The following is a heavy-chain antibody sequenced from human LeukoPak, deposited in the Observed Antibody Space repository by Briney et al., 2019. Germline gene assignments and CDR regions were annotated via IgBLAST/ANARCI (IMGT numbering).Heavy chain of an antibody. CDR3: ARGSSWSRIPDY. V-gene: IGHV4-59*01. Sequence: PSETLSLTCTVSGGSISSYYWSWIRQPPGKGLEWIGYIYYSGSTNYNPSLKSRVTISVDTSKNQFSLKLSSVTAADTAVYYCARGSSWSRIPDYWGQGTLVTVSS. J-gene: IGHJ4*02. CDR2: IYYSGST. CDR1: GGSISSYY. D-gene: IGHD6-13*01.